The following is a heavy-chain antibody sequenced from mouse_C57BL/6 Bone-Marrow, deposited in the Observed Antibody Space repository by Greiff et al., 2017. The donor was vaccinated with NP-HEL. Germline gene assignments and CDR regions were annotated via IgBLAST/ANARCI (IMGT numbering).Heavy chain of an antibody. Sequence: EVKLVESGGGLVKPGGSLKLSCAASGFTFSSYAMSWVRQTPEKRLEWVATISDGGSYTYYPDNVKGRFTISRDNAKNNLYLQMSHLKSEDTAMYYCARDAGYPLCAYWGQGTLVTVSA. CDR3: ARDAGYPLCAY. V-gene: IGHV5-4*01. J-gene: IGHJ3*01. D-gene: IGHD3-1*01. CDR2: ISDGGSYT. CDR1: GFTFSSYA.